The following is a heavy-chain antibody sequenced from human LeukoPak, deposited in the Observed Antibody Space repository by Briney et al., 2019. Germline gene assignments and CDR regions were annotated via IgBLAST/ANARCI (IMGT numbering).Heavy chain of an antibody. J-gene: IGHJ4*02. V-gene: IGHV1-18*01. CDR2: ISSYNGNT. D-gene: IGHD3-3*01. CDR1: GYTFTTYG. Sequence: ASVKVSCKASGYTFTTYGISWVRQAPGQGLEWMGWISSYNGNTNYAQKLQGRVTITADKSTSTAYMELSSLRSEDTAVYYCARGPYPLERPHYYFDYWGQGTLVTVSS. CDR3: ARGPYPLERPHYYFDY.